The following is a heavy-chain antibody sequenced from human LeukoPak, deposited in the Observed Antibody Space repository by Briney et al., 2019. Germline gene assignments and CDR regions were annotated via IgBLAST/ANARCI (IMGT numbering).Heavy chain of an antibody. V-gene: IGHV4-59*08. CDR2: IHYRGSP. CDR3: ARHNKTPTYYYGSGSYFDS. J-gene: IGHJ4*02. D-gene: IGHD3-10*01. CDR1: GGSINTYY. Sequence: PSETPSLTCTVPGGSINTYYWSWIRQPPGKGLEWIGNIHYRGSPNYNPSLKSRVTISVDTSNNQFSLKLRSVTAADTAVYYCARHNKTPTYYYGSGSYFDSWGQGTLVTVSS.